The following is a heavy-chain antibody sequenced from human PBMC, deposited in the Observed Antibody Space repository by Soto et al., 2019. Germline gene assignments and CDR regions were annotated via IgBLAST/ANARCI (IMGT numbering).Heavy chain of an antibody. V-gene: IGHV3-21*01. D-gene: IGHD7-27*01. CDR2: ISSSSSYI. Sequence: GGSLRLSCAASGFTFSSYSMNWVRQAPGKGLEWVSSISSSSSYIYYADSAKGRFTISRDNAKNSLYLQMNSLRAEDTAVYYCARARLGGNDAFDIWGQGTMVTVSS. J-gene: IGHJ3*02. CDR1: GFTFSSYS. CDR3: ARARLGGNDAFDI.